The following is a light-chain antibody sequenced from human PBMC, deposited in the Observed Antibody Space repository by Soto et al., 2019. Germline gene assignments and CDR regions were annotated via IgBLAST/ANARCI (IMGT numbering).Light chain of an antibody. CDR1: QSLNNW. J-gene: IGKJ1*01. CDR2: RVS. CDR3: QIQGT. V-gene: IGKV1-5*03. Sequence: DIQMTQSPPTLSASVGDRVTITCRASQSLNNWLAWYQQRPGKAPKLLIYRVSNLESGVPSRFSGSGSGTEFALTISSLQPDDLATYYCQIQGTFGQATKVEFK.